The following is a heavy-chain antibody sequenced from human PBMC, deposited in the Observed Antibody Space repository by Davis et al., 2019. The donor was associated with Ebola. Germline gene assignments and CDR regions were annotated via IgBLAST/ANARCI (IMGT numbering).Heavy chain of an antibody. V-gene: IGHV3-64*04. D-gene: IGHD3-9*01. J-gene: IGHJ4*02. CDR2: ISSNGGST. CDR3: AKDIGDILTGYAPLLDY. CDR1: GFTFSSYA. Sequence: PGGSLRLSCSASGFTFSSYAMHWVRQAPGKGLEYVSAISSNGGSTYYADSVKGRFTISRDNSKNSLYLQMNSLRTEDTALYYCAKDIGDILTGYAPLLDYWGQGTLVTVSS.